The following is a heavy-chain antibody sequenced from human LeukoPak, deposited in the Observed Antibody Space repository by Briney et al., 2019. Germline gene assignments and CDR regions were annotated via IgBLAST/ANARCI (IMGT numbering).Heavy chain of an antibody. Sequence: PGGSLRLSCAASGFTFSDYYMSWIRLAPGKGLEWVSYISSSSTYTNYADSVKGRFTISRDNAKNSLYLQMNSLRAEDTAVYYCVRDWRSSGCFDYWGQGTLVTVSS. D-gene: IGHD6-19*01. V-gene: IGHV3-11*05. CDR1: GFTFSDYY. J-gene: IGHJ4*02. CDR2: ISSSSTYT. CDR3: VRDWRSSGCFDY.